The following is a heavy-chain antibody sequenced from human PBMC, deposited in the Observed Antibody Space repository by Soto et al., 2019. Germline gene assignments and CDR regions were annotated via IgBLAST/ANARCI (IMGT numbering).Heavy chain of an antibody. V-gene: IGHV3-33*06. CDR1: GFSFENYG. Sequence: QVQMVESGGGVVQPGRSLSLSCAASGFSFENYGMHWVRQAPGRGLEGVAIIWYDGSLQYYAAAVKGRFTISRDNSKNTLYLEMNSLRAEDTAVYYCANLWGDGYNLGQDYNGMDVWGQGTTVIVSS. D-gene: IGHD5-12*01. CDR3: ANLWGDGYNLGQDYNGMDV. J-gene: IGHJ6*02. CDR2: IWYDGSLQ.